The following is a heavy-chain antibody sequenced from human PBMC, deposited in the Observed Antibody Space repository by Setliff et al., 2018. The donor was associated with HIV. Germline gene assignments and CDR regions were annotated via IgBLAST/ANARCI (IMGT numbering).Heavy chain of an antibody. CDR1: GDSFNFNYYY. CDR2: IYYSGST. J-gene: IGHJ4*02. V-gene: IGHV4-30-4*08. D-gene: IGHD5-18*01. CDR3: AALPTGIQLWAH. Sequence: PSVSLSLTCTVSGDSFNFNYYYWVWIRQPPGKGLEWIGYIYYSGSTYYNPSLKSRVTISLDTSKNKFSLKLNSVTIADTAVYYCAALPTGIQLWAHRGQGTLVTVSS.